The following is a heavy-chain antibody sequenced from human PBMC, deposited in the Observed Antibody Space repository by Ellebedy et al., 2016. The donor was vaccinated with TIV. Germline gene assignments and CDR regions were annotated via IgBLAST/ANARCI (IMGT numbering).Heavy chain of an antibody. CDR1: GFTFRNFA. CDR2: ISSSGVST. V-gene: IGHV3-23*01. Sequence: GESLKISCAASGFTFRNFAMTWVRQAPGRGLEWVSSISSSGVSTDYADSVRGRVTISRDNSKNTLYLQMNSLRADDTALYYCAKLDSSGYYYGRFDHWGQGTLVTVSS. D-gene: IGHD3-22*01. CDR3: AKLDSSGYYYGRFDH. J-gene: IGHJ4*02.